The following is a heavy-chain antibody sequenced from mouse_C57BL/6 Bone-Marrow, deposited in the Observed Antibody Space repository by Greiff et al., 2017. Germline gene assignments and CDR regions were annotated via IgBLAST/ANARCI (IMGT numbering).Heavy chain of an antibody. Sequence: QVQLQQSGPELVKPGASVKISCKASGYAFSSSWMNWVKQRPGKGLEWIGRIYPGDGDTNYNGKFKGKATLTADKSSSTAYMQLSSLTSEDSAVYFCANEYDDGGYYYAMDYWGQGTSVTVSS. CDR3: ANEYDDGGYYYAMDY. D-gene: IGHD2-4*01. V-gene: IGHV1-82*01. J-gene: IGHJ4*01. CDR1: GYAFSSSW. CDR2: IYPGDGDT.